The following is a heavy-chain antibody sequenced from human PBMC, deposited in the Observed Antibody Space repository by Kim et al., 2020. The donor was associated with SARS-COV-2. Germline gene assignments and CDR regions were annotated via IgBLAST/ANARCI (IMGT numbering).Heavy chain of an antibody. J-gene: IGHJ4*02. D-gene: IGHD2-15*01. CDR1: GFTFSSYG. Sequence: GGSLRLSCAASGFTFSSYGMHWVRQAPGKGLEWVAVISYEGSNKYYADSVKGRFTISRDNSKNTLYLQMNSLRAEDTAVYYCAKGEGGGGPGDFDYWGQGTLVTVSS. CDR2: ISYEGSNK. V-gene: IGHV3-30*18. CDR3: AKGEGGGGPGDFDY.